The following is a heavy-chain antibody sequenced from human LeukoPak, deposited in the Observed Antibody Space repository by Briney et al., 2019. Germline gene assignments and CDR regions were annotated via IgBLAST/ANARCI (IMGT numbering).Heavy chain of an antibody. Sequence: SETLSLTCTVSGGSISSYYWSWIRQPPGKGLESIGYIYYSGSTNYNPSLKSRVTISVDTSKNQFSLKLSSVTAADTAVYYCARERILRYFDSWGQGTLVTVSS. CDR3: ARERILRYFDS. D-gene: IGHD3-9*01. V-gene: IGHV4-59*01. CDR2: IYYSGST. CDR1: GGSISSYY. J-gene: IGHJ4*02.